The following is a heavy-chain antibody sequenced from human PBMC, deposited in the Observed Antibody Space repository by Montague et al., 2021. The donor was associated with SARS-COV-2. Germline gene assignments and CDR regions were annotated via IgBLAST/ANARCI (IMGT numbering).Heavy chain of an antibody. CDR2: IFWDDDK. CDR1: GFSLSTSGEG. CDR3: AHKVKWELYYFDX. J-gene: IGHJ4*02. D-gene: IGHD4-23*01. Sequence: PALVKPTQTLTLICTVSGFSLSTSGEGVGWIRQPPGKALEWLALIFWDDDKRYSPSLKNRVTITKDTSKNQVVLRMTNMDPLDTATYYCAHKVKWELYYFDXWGQGTLVTVSS. V-gene: IGHV2-5*02.